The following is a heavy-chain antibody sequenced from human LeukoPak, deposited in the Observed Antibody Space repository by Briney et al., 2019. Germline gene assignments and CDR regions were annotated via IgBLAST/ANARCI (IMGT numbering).Heavy chain of an antibody. CDR3: ARDCSGGSCYDGVDY. V-gene: IGHV1-18*01. CDR1: GYTFTRYG. D-gene: IGHD2-15*01. J-gene: IGHJ4*02. Sequence: ASVTVSCTASGYTFTRYGISWVRQAPGQGLEWMGWISGYNGNIKYAQKVQGRVTMTTDTSTSTAYMELRSLRSDDTAVYYCARDCSGGSCYDGVDYWGQGTLVTVSS. CDR2: ISGYNGNI.